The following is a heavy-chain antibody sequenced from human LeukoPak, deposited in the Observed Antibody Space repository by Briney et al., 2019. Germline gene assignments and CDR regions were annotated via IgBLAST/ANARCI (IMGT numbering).Heavy chain of an antibody. J-gene: IGHJ4*02. V-gene: IGHV1-46*01. Sequence: ASVKVSCKASGYPFTTFSLHWVRQAPGQGLEWMAIINPGIFTTTYAQKLQDRITVTSGTSTATVYMELRSLRLEDTAVYFCARDWAHGSFDFWGLGTLVTVSS. CDR1: GYPFTTFS. CDR3: ARDWAHGSFDF. CDR2: INPGIFTT. D-gene: IGHD3-16*01.